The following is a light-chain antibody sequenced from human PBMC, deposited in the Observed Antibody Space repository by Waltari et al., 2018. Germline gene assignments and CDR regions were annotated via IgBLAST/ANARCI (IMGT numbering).Light chain of an antibody. CDR3: YSAADSNLRV. V-gene: IGLV3-27*01. Sequence: SYELTQPSSVSVSPGQTARITCSGDVLAKKYARWFQQKPGQAPVLVIYKDTERPSGIPERISGSSSGTTVTLTISGAQVEDEADYDCYSAADSNLRVFGGGTRLTVL. CDR1: VLAKKY. J-gene: IGLJ2*01. CDR2: KDT.